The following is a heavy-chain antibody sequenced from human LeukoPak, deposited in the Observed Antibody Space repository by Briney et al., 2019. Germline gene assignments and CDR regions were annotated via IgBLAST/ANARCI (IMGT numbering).Heavy chain of an antibody. CDR1: GYTLTELS. CDR2: FDPEDGET. Sequence: ASVKVSCKVSGYTLTELSMHWVRQAPGKGLEWMGGFDPEDGETIYAQKFQGRVTMTEDTSTDTAYMELSSLRSEDTAVYYCARPYSSWASRAFDIWGQGTMVTVSS. CDR3: ARPYSSWASRAFDI. J-gene: IGHJ3*02. D-gene: IGHD6-6*01. V-gene: IGHV1-24*01.